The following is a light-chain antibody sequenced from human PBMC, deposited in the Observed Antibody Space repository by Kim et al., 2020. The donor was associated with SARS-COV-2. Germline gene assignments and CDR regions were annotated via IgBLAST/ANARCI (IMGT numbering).Light chain of an antibody. CDR1: SGSIASNY. CDR2: EDN. CDR3: QSYDSSNPWV. Sequence: KTVTTSCTRSSGSIASNYVQGYQQRPGRSPTTVIYEDNQRPSGVPDRFSGSIDSSSNSASLTISGLKTEDEADYYCQSYDSSNPWVFGGGTQLTVL. V-gene: IGLV6-57*01. J-gene: IGLJ3*02.